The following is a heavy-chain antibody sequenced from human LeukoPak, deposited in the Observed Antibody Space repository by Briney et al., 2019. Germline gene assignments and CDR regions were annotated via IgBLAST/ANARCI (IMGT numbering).Heavy chain of an antibody. V-gene: IGHV3-33*08. Sequence: GGSLRLSCAASGFTFSSYWMSWVRQAPGKGLEWVAVIWYDGSNKYYADSVKGRFTISRDNSKNTLYLQMNSLRAEDTAVYYCARDATGTGFDPWGQGTLVTVSS. CDR2: IWYDGSNK. CDR1: GFTFSSYW. J-gene: IGHJ5*02. CDR3: ARDATGTGFDP. D-gene: IGHD1-1*01.